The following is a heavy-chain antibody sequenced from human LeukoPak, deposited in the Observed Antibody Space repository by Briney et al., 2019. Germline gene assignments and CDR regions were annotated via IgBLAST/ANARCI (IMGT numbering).Heavy chain of an antibody. CDR2: IYYSGST. J-gene: IGHJ4*02. CDR1: GGSISSSSYY. D-gene: IGHD2-2*02. V-gene: IGHV4-39*02. CDR3: AREGRHCSSTSCYTGYFDY. Sequence: PSETLSLTCTVSGGSISSSSYYWGWIRQPPGKGPEWIGSIYYSGSTYYNPSLKSRVTISVDTSKNQFSLKLSSVTAADTAVYYCAREGRHCSSTSCYTGYFDYWGQGTLVTVSS.